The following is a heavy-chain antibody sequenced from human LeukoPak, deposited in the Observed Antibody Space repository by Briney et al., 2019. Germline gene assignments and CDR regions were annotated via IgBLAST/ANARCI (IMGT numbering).Heavy chain of an antibody. Sequence: SVKVSCKASGGTYSNYAISWVRQAPGQGLEWMGGIIPIFGTANYAQKFQGRVTITADESTSTAYMELSSLRSEDSAVYYCATNGGYAFDIWGQGTMVTVSS. V-gene: IGHV1-69*13. D-gene: IGHD3-16*01. CDR1: GGTYSNYA. CDR2: IIPIFGTA. CDR3: ATNGGYAFDI. J-gene: IGHJ3*02.